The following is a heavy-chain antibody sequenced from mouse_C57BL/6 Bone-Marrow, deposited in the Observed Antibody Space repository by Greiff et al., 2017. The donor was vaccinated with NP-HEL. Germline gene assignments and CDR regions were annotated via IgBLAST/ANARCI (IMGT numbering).Heavy chain of an antibody. D-gene: IGHD1-1*01. V-gene: IGHV1-52*01. Sequence: VQLKQPGAELVRPGSSVKLSCKASGYTFTSYWMHWVKQRPIQGLEWIGNIDPSDSETHYNQKFKDKATLTVDKSSSTAYMQLSSLTSEDSAVYYCLITTVVEGDYWGQGTTLTVSS. CDR2: IDPSDSET. CDR3: LITTVVEGDY. J-gene: IGHJ2*01. CDR1: GYTFTSYW.